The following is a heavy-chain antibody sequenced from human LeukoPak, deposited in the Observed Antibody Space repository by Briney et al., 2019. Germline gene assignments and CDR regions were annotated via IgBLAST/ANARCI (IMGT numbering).Heavy chain of an antibody. V-gene: IGHV4-34*01. CDR1: SDSINGSY. Sequence: SETLSLTCTLSSDSINGSYWSWIRQPPGKGLEWIGEINHSGSTNYNPSLKSRVTISVDTSKNQFSLKLSSVAAADTAVYYCARGQAYYYDSSGYYRHWGQGTLVTVSS. CDR3: ARGQAYYYDSSGYYRH. J-gene: IGHJ4*02. D-gene: IGHD3-22*01. CDR2: INHSGST.